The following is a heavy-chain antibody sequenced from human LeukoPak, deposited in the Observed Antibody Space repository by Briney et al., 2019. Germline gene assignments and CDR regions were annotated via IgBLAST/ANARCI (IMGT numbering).Heavy chain of an antibody. J-gene: IGHJ4*02. D-gene: IGHD2-2*02. CDR2: ISSSSSTI. V-gene: IGHV3-48*01. Sequence: GGSLRLSCAASGFTFSSYSMNWVRQAPGKGLEWVSYISSSSSTIYYADSVKGRFTISRDNAKNSLYLQMNSLRAEDTAVYYCATGPAAIGLPYWGQGTLVTVSS. CDR3: ATGPAAIGLPY. CDR1: GFTFSSYS.